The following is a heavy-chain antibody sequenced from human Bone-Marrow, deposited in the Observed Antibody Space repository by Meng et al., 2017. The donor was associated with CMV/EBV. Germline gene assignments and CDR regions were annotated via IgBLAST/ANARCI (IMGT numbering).Heavy chain of an antibody. D-gene: IGHD1-26*01. CDR1: GGTFTSYT. V-gene: IGHV1-69*02. CDR2: VIPILDIT. Sequence: SVKVSCKASGGTFTSYTFSWVRQAPGQGLEWMGRVIPILDITNFAQKFQGRISITADKSTNTVYMELSSLRSEDTAVYYCAGAPRSGSHAVSYSMNVWGQGTTVTGSS. CDR3: AGAPRSGSHAVSYSMNV. J-gene: IGHJ6*02.